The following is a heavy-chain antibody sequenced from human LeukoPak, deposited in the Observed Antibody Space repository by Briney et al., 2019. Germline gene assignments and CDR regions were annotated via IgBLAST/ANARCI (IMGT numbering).Heavy chain of an antibody. CDR3: ARHVTRTDISWFDP. CDR2: IYPGDSDT. D-gene: IGHD3-9*01. V-gene: IGHV5-51*01. J-gene: IGHJ5*02. CDR1: GYSFTTYW. Sequence: GESLKISCKGSGYSFTTYWIGWVRQMPGKGLEWMGIIYPGDSDTRYSPSFQGHVTISADKSISTAYLQWSSLKASDTAMYYCARHVTRTDISWFDPWGQGTLVTVSS.